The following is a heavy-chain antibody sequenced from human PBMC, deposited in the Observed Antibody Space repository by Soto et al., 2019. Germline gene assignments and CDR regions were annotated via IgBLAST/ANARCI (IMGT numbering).Heavy chain of an antibody. V-gene: IGHV3-30-3*01. D-gene: IGHD2-15*01. Sequence: QVQLVESGGGVVQPGRSLRLSCAASGFTFSSYAMYWVRQAPGKGLEWVAVISYDGNNKYYADSVKGRFTISRDNSKNTVYLKMNSLRAEDTAVYYCARAGCDGGSCYTLVGLRYGMDVWGQGTTVTVSS. CDR2: ISYDGNNK. CDR3: ARAGCDGGSCYTLVGLRYGMDV. CDR1: GFTFSSYA. J-gene: IGHJ6*02.